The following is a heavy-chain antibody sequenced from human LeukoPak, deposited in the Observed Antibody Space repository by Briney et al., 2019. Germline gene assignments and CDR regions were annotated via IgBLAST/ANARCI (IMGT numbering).Heavy chain of an antibody. V-gene: IGHV3-48*03. CDR3: ARWHCSSTSCQDYYYGMDA. D-gene: IGHD2-2*01. J-gene: IGHJ6*02. Sequence: GGSLRLSCAASGFTFSSYEMNWVRQAPGKGLEWVSYISSSGSTIYYADSVKGRFTISRDNAKNSLYLQMNSLRAEDTAVYYCARWHCSSTSCQDYYYGMDAWGQGTTVTVSS. CDR2: ISSSGSTI. CDR1: GFTFSSYE.